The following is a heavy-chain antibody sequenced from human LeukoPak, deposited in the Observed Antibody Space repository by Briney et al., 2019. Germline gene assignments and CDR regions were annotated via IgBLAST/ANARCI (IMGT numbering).Heavy chain of an antibody. Sequence: PSETLSLTCTVSGGSISSSSYYWGWIRQPPGKGLEWIWSIYYSGSTYYNPSLKSRVTISVDTSKNQFSLKLSSVTAADTAVYYCARDNYYDSSGYNAFDIWGQGTMVTVSS. CDR3: ARDNYYDSSGYNAFDI. J-gene: IGHJ3*02. D-gene: IGHD3-22*01. CDR1: GGSISSSSYY. CDR2: IYYSGST. V-gene: IGHV4-39*02.